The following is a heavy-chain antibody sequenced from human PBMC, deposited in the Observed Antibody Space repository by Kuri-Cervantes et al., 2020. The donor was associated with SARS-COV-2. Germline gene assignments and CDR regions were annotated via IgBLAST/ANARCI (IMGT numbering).Heavy chain of an antibody. CDR3: AKDREDYAIHY. Sequence: GESLKIPCAASGFTFSSYAMSWGRQAPGKGLEWVSAISGSGGSTYYADSVKGRFTISRDNYKNTLYLQMNSLRAEDTAVYYCAKDREDYAIHYWGQGTLVTVSS. V-gene: IGHV3-23*01. CDR2: ISGSGGST. D-gene: IGHD4-17*01. J-gene: IGHJ4*02. CDR1: GFTFSSYA.